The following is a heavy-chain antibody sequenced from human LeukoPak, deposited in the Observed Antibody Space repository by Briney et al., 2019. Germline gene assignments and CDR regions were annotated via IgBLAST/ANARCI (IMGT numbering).Heavy chain of an antibody. D-gene: IGHD5-18*01. CDR3: ARDGYSYGKLDY. J-gene: IGHJ4*02. Sequence: PGGSLRLSCAASGFTFSSYSMNWVRQAPGKGLEWVSYISSGSSTIYYADSVKGRFTISRDNGKNSLYLQMNRLRADDTAVYYCARDGYSYGKLDYWGQGTLVTVSS. V-gene: IGHV3-48*01. CDR2: ISSGSSTI. CDR1: GFTFSSYS.